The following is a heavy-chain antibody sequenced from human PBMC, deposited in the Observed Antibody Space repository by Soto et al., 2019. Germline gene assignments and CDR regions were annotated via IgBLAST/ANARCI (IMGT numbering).Heavy chain of an antibody. Sequence: GGSLRLSCAASGFTFRDYSMNWVRQRPGKGLEWLSSISTISTHIYYADSVKGRFTISRDNVKNSLYLQMDSLRAEDTALYYCARGTTTLQREDRLDYWGQGTLVTVSS. CDR2: ISTISTHI. V-gene: IGHV3-21*01. CDR1: GFTFRDYS. D-gene: IGHD2-2*01. CDR3: ARGTTTLQREDRLDY. J-gene: IGHJ4*02.